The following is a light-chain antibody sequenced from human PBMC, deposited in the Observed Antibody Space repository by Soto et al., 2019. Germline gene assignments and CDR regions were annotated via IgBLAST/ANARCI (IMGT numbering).Light chain of an antibody. CDR2: SDD. CDR1: SSNIGNNA. J-gene: IGLJ2*01. V-gene: IGLV1-36*01. CDR3: AAWDDSLKGVV. Sequence: QSVLTQPPSVPEAPRQRVTISCSGGSSNIGNNAVSWYQQLPGKAPKLLIYSDDLLPSGVSDRFSGSKSGTSASLAISGLQSEDEADYYCAAWDDSLKGVVFGGGTKLTVL.